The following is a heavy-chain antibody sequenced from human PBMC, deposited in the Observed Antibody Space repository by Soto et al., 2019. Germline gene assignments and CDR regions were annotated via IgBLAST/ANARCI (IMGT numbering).Heavy chain of an antibody. CDR3: ARDRPGSAPFQH. D-gene: IGHD2-15*01. CDR1: WGSLNKFY. V-gene: IGHV4-59*01. Sequence: ALETLSLTCTVSWGSLNKFYWGWLRQPPGKGLEWIGYIYYSVSTNYNPSLKSRVTISADTSKTQFSLKLTSVTAADTAVYYCARDRPGSAPFQHWGQGTLVTVSS. J-gene: IGHJ1*01. CDR2: IYYSVST.